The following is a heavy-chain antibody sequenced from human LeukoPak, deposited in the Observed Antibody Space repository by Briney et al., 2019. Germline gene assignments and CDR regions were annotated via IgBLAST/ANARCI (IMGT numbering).Heavy chain of an antibody. CDR2: IDPSDSYT. D-gene: IGHD3-10*01. J-gene: IGHJ4*02. Sequence: GESLKISCKGSGYTFTTYWITWVRQMPGKGLEWMGRIDPSDSYTNYSPSFQGHVTISADKSISTAYLQWSSLKASDTAMYYRARQGYYGLGTQGHWGQGTLVTVSS. CDR3: ARQGYYGLGTQGH. CDR1: GYTFTTYW. V-gene: IGHV5-10-1*01.